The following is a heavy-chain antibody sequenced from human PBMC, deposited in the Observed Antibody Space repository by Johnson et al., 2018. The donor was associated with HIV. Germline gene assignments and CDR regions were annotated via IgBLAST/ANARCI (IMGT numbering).Heavy chain of an antibody. V-gene: IGHV3-30*19. J-gene: IGHJ3*02. CDR3: ACLAHDAFDI. CDR1: GFTFSSYG. Sequence: VQLVESGGGVVQPGRSLRLSCAASGFTFSSYGMHWVRQTPGKGLQWVAVISYDGSNKYYADSVKGRFTISRDNSKNTLYLQMNSLRAEDTAVYYCACLAHDAFDIWGQGTMVTVSS. D-gene: IGHD3-16*01. CDR2: ISYDGSNK.